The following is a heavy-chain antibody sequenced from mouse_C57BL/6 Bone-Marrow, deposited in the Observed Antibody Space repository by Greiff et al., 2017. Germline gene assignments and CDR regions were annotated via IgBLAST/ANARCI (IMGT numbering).Heavy chain of an antibody. J-gene: IGHJ3*01. CDR3: ARNFDYGNYWCAF. CDR1: GFSLTSYG. CDR2: IWSGGST. Sequence: VQLVESGPGLVQPSQSLSITCTVSGFSLTSYGVHWVRQSPGKGLAWLGVIWSGGSTDYNAAFISRLSISKDTSTSQVFFNMNSLQADDTAIYYCARNFDYGNYWCAFWGQGSLVTVSA. D-gene: IGHD2-1*01. V-gene: IGHV2-2*01.